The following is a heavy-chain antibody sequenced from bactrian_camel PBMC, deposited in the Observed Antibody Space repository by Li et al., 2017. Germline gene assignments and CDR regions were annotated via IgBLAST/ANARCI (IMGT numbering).Heavy chain of an antibody. J-gene: IGHJ4*01. CDR1: GYTSFIDC. V-gene: IGHV3-3*01. CDR2: IRRSGGET. CDR3: AIDLTYRTSSVDCKNFRY. D-gene: IGHD2*01. Sequence: HVQLVESGGGSVQAGGSLKLSCTYSGYTSFIDCMGWYRLPPGRAPAEREGIAAIRRSGGETWYAGSVKGRFTISQGSARNTVYLQKNNLNPDDTAMYYCAIDLTYRTSSVDCKNFRYWGQGTQVTVS.